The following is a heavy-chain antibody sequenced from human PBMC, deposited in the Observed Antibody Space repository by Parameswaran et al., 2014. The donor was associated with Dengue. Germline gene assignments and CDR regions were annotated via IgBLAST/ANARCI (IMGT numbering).Heavy chain of an antibody. D-gene: IGHD5-18*01. V-gene: IGHV4-59*01. J-gene: IGHJ4*02. CDR2: IYYSGST. CDR3: ARVPDTAMVPPYFDY. Sequence: VRQAPGKGLEWIGYIYYSGSTNYNPSLKSRVTISVDTSKNQFSLKLSSVTAADTAVYYCARVPDTAMVPPYFDYWGQGTLVTVSS.